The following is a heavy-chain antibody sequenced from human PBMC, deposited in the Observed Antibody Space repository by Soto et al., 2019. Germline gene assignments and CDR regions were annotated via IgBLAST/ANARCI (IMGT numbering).Heavy chain of an antibody. D-gene: IGHD2-15*01. CDR3: ARFSMSSVVAATYVDY. Sequence: GGSLRLSCAASGFTFSTYWMHWVRQAPGKGLVWVSYINTDGRRTNYADSVKGRFTISRDNARNTLHLQMNSLRAEDTAMYYCARFSMSSVVAATYVDYWGQGTLVTVSS. CDR1: GFTFSTYW. CDR2: INTDGRRT. J-gene: IGHJ4*02. V-gene: IGHV3-74*01.